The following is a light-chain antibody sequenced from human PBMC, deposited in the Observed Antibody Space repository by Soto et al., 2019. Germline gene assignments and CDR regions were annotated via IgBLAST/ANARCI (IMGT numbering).Light chain of an antibody. V-gene: IGKV3-20*01. J-gene: IGKJ4*01. CDR1: QSVSSSY. CDR2: AAS. Sequence: EIVLTQSPGTLSLSPGERATLSCRASQSVSSSYLAWYQQKPGQAPRLLIYAASSRATGIPDRFSGSGSGTDFTLTISSLQSEDFAVYYCQQYNVWPLTFGGGTKVEFK. CDR3: QQYNVWPLT.